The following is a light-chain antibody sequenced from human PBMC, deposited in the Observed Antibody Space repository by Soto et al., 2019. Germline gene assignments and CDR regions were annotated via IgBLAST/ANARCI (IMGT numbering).Light chain of an antibody. CDR3: TSYTGRQTSPDV. Sequence: QSALTQPASVSASPGQSITISCTGTSSDIGAYNYVSWYQQHPGKAPKLMIYDVSRRPSGVSNRFSGSKSANTASLTISGLQTEDEADYYCTSYTGRQTSPDVFGTGTKVTVL. J-gene: IGLJ1*01. V-gene: IGLV2-14*03. CDR1: SSDIGAYNY. CDR2: DVS.